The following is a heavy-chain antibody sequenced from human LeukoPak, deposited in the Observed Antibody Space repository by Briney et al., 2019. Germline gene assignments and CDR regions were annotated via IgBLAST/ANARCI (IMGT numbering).Heavy chain of an antibody. CDR3: AKSVNYYYYYGMDV. V-gene: IGHV3-30-3*02. J-gene: IGHJ6*02. CDR2: ISNDGSKK. CDR1: GFTFRNYA. Sequence: PGGSLRLSCAASGFTFRNYAMPWVRQAPGKGLEWVAVISNDGSKKYYADSVKGRFTISRDSSKNTLYLQMNSLRAEDTAVYYCAKSVNYYYYYGMDVWGQGTTVTVSS.